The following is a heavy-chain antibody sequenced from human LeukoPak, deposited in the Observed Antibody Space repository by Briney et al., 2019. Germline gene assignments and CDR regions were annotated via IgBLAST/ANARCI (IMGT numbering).Heavy chain of an antibody. Sequence: SVKVSCKASGGTFSSYAISWVRQAPGQGLEWMGGIIPIFGTANYAQKFQGRVTITTDESTSTAYMELSSLRSEDTAVYYCARDSLAVAGRFDYWGQGTLVTVSS. CDR3: ARDSLAVAGRFDY. D-gene: IGHD6-19*01. J-gene: IGHJ4*02. CDR2: IIPIFGTA. CDR1: GGTFSSYA. V-gene: IGHV1-69*05.